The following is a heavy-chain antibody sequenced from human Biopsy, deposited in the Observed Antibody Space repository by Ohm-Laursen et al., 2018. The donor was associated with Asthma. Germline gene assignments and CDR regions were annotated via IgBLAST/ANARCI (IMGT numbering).Heavy chain of an antibody. D-gene: IGHD3-16*01. Sequence: SLRLSCTASGFTFSSYGMDWVRQAPGKGLEWVALMSYDGSITDYVDSVKGRFTISRDNSMNTLYLHMTSLSVEDTAVYYCARGLDYAGSSCFDYWGQGTLVTVSS. J-gene: IGHJ4*02. V-gene: IGHV3-33*05. CDR2: MSYDGSIT. CDR1: GFTFSSYG. CDR3: ARGLDYAGSSCFDY.